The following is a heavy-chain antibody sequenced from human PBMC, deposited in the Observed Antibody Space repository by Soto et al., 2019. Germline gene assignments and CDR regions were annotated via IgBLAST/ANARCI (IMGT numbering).Heavy chain of an antibody. J-gene: IGHJ6*02. CDR3: ARDIGPDSSSSSFYYYYGMDV. D-gene: IGHD6-6*01. Sequence: SVKVSGKASGGTFSSYAISWVRQAPGQGLEWMGGIIPIFGTANYAQKFQGRVTITADKSTSTAYMEVSSLRSEDTAVYYCARDIGPDSSSSSFYYYYGMDVWGQGTTVTVSS. CDR2: IIPIFGTA. V-gene: IGHV1-69*06. CDR1: GGTFSSYA.